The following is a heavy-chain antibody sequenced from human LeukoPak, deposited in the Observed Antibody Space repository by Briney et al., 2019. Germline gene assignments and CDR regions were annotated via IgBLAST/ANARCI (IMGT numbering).Heavy chain of an antibody. J-gene: IGHJ3*02. CDR3: ARSPYYYDSKAFDI. CDR1: GGSISSSSYY. V-gene: IGHV4-39*01. D-gene: IGHD3-22*01. Sequence: PSETLSLTCTVSGGSISSSSYYWGWIRQPPGKGLEWIGSIYYSGSTYYNPSLKSRVTISVDTSKNQFSLKLSSVTAADTAVYYCARSPYYYDSKAFDIWGQGTMVTVSS. CDR2: IYYSGST.